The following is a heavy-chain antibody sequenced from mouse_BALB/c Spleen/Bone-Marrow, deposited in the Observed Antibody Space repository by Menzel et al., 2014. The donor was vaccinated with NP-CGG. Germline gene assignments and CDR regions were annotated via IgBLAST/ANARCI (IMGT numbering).Heavy chain of an antibody. J-gene: IGHJ4*01. Sequence: VMLVESGPGLVAPSQSLSITCTVSGFSLTNYGVHWVRQPPGKGLEWLGVKWAGGSTNYNSALMSRLSISKDNSKSQVFLKMISLQTDDTAMYYCARVTSSAVGAMDYWGQGTSVTVSS. CDR2: KWAGGST. CDR1: GFSLTNYG. V-gene: IGHV2-9*02. CDR3: ARVTSSAVGAMDY. D-gene: IGHD3-2*02.